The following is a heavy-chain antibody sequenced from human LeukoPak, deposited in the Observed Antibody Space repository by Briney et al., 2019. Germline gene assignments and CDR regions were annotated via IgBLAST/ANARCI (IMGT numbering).Heavy chain of an antibody. J-gene: IGHJ4*02. Sequence: QPGGPLRLSCAASGFTFNTYAMSWVRQAPGKGLVWVSRINSDGSSTSYADSVKGRFTISRDNAKNTLYLQMNSLRAEDTAVYYCARDLGTGDSSDYWGQGALVTVSS. D-gene: IGHD7-27*01. CDR3: ARDLGTGDSSDY. CDR2: INSDGSST. V-gene: IGHV3-74*01. CDR1: GFTFNTYA.